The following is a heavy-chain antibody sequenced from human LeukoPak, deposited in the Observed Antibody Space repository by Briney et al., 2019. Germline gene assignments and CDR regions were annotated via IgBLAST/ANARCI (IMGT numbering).Heavy chain of an antibody. CDR2: ISWNSENI. CDR1: GFTFEDYA. CDR3: AKVSVAEAGSFDY. V-gene: IGHV3-9*01. Sequence: PGGSLRLSCAASGFTFEDYAMHWVRQAPGKGLEWVSGISWNSENIAYADSVKGRFTISRGNAKNSLYLQMNSLRPDDTAFYYCAKVSVAEAGSFDYWGQGTLVTVSP. D-gene: IGHD6-19*01. J-gene: IGHJ4*02.